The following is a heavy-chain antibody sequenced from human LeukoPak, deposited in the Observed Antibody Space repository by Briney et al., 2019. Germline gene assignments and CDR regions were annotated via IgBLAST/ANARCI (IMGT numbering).Heavy chain of an antibody. CDR1: GGSFSNYY. CDR3: ARRWNYGRNYYIDV. CDR2: INDSGRI. D-gene: IGHD1-7*01. J-gene: IGHJ6*03. V-gene: IGHV4-34*01. Sequence: SVTLSLTCAVYGGSFSNYYWSWIRQTPGKGMEWIGEINDSGRINYNPSLMSRVTVSVDTSKNQFSLRLTSVTATDTAVYYCARRWNYGRNYYIDVWGKGATVSVSS.